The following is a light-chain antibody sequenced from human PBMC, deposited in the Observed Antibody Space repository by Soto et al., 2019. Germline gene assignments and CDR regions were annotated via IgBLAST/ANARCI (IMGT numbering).Light chain of an antibody. CDR1: QSVSIY. V-gene: IGKV1-39*01. J-gene: IGKJ1*01. CDR3: QQYYSYLGT. Sequence: DIQMTQSPSSLSASVGDRVTITCRTSQSVSIYVNWYQQKPGKAPILLIHAASTLQSGVPSRFSGSGSGTDFTLTISCLQSEDFATYYCQQYYSYLGTFGQGTKVEIK. CDR2: AAS.